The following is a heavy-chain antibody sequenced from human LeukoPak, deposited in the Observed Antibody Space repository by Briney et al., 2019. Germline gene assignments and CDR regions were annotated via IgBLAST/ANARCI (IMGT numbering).Heavy chain of an antibody. CDR1: GGSISSGGYS. Sequence: SETLSLTCVVSGGSISSGGYSWSWIRQPPGKGLEWIGYIYHSGSTYYNPSLKSRVTISVDRSKNQFSLKLSSVTAADTAVYYCARYSNYGDYFDYWGQGTLVTVSS. CDR3: ARYSNYGDYFDY. CDR2: IYHSGST. V-gene: IGHV4-30-2*01. D-gene: IGHD4-11*01. J-gene: IGHJ4*02.